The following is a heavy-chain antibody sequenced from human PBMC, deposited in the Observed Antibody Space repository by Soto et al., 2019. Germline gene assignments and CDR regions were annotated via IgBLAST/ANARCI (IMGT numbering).Heavy chain of an antibody. D-gene: IGHD1-7*01. Sequence: QVQLQESGPGLVNPSGTLSLTCAVSGGSFTSNNWWTWVRQPPGQGLEWIGELYRTGSTNYNPSLKSRVTISLDKSENQFSLKVTSLTAADTAVYYCASRDPGTSVDYWGQGTLVTVSS. CDR1: GGSFTSNNW. J-gene: IGHJ4*02. CDR3: ASRDPGTSVDY. CDR2: LYRTGST. V-gene: IGHV4-4*02.